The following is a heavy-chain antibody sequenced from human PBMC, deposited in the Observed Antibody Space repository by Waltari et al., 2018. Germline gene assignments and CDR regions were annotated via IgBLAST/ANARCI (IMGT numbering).Heavy chain of an antibody. Sequence: EVQLVESGGGLVQPGGSPRLSCSGSGCTFTNHWMGWVRQAPGKGPEWVASIKQDGSEKYYVDSMKGRFTISRDNAKNSLSLQMDSLRAEDTAVYFCARGVTTVEYWGQGTLVTVSS. V-gene: IGHV3-7*04. CDR2: IKQDGSEK. CDR3: ARGVTTVEY. D-gene: IGHD2-21*02. CDR1: GCTFTNHW. J-gene: IGHJ4*02.